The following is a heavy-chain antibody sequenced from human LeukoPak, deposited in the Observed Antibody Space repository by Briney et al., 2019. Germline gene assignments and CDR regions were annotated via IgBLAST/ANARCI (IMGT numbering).Heavy chain of an antibody. J-gene: IGHJ4*02. CDR1: GYTFTSYG. Sequence: ASVKVSFKASGYTFTSYGISWVRQAPGQGLEWMGWISAYNGNTNYAQKLQGRVTMTTDTSTSTAYMELRSLRSDGTAVYYCARDRSGSGYVVYWGQGTLVTVSS. D-gene: IGHD3-22*01. CDR3: ARDRSGSGYVVY. CDR2: ISAYNGNT. V-gene: IGHV1-18*01.